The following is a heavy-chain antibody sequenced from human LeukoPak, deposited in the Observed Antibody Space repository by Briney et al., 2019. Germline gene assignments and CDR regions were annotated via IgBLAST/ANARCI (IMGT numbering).Heavy chain of an antibody. CDR2: IHYSGST. CDR3: TRHGGGYYYFDY. CDR1: GGTISSYY. D-gene: IGHD2-21*01. V-gene: IGHV4-59*08. Sequence: SETLSLTCTVSGGTISSYYWNWIRQPPGKGLEWIGYIHYSGSTKYNPSLKSRVTISVDTSKHHFSLKLNSVTAADTAVYYCTRHGGGYYYFDYWGRGTLVTVSS. J-gene: IGHJ4*02.